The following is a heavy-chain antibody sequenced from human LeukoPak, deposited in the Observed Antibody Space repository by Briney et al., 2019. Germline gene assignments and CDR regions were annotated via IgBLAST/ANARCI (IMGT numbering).Heavy chain of an antibody. CDR1: GFTFSSYT. D-gene: IGHD5-18*01. CDR2: ISSSSSYI. J-gene: IGHJ6*02. V-gene: IGHV3-21*01. Sequence: GGSLRLACAASGFTFSSYTMNWVRQAPGKGLERVSSISSSSSYIHYADSVKGRFIISRDTAENSLYLQMKSLRAEDTAVYYCAKNDGYGYGRNYGMDVWGQGTTVTVSS. CDR3: AKNDGYGYGRNYGMDV.